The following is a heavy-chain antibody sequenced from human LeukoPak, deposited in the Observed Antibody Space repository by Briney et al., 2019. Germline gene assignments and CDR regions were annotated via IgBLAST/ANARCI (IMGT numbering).Heavy chain of an antibody. CDR1: GFSFDDYA. Sequence: GGSLRLSCAASGFSFDDYAMHWVRQAPGKGLEWVSGISWNSGSIGYADSVKGRFTISRDNAKNSLYLQMNSLRAEDTALYYCARGRGGDYVPSRFDYWGQGTLVTVSS. CDR3: ARGRGGDYVPSRFDY. CDR2: ISWNSGSI. J-gene: IGHJ4*02. V-gene: IGHV3-9*01. D-gene: IGHD4-17*01.